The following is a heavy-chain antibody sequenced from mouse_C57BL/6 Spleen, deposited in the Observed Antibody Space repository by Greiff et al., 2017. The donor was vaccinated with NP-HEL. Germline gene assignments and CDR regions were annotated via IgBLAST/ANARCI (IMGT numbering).Heavy chain of an antibody. CDR3: ARPSNWAMDY. D-gene: IGHD2-5*01. Sequence: EVTLVESGGGLVKPGGSLKLSCAASGFTFSDYGMHWVRQAPETGLEWVAYISSGSSTIYYADTVKGRFTISRENAKNTLFLQMTSLRSEDTAMYYCARPSNWAMDYWGQGTSVTVSS. V-gene: IGHV5-17*01. J-gene: IGHJ4*01. CDR2: ISSGSSTI. CDR1: GFTFSDYG.